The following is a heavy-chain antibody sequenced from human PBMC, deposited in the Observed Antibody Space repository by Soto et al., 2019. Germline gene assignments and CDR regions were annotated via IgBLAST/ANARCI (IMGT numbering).Heavy chain of an antibody. D-gene: IGHD3-3*01. CDR3: ARINFGVVIRPYFDY. J-gene: IGHJ4*02. CDR2: ISSSNNYI. V-gene: IGHV3-21*01. Sequence: GGSLRLSCAASGFTFSSYTMNWVRQAPGKGLEWVSSISSSNNYIYYADSVKGRFTISRDNAKNSLYLQMNSLRAEDTAVYYCARINFGVVIRPYFDYWGQGVPVTSP. CDR1: GFTFSSYT.